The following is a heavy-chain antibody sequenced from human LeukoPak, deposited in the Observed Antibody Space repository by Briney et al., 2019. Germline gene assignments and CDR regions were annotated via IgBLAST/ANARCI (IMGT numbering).Heavy chain of an antibody. CDR2: ITNNGGTT. V-gene: IGHV3-64*01. CDR1: GFTFSGYA. J-gene: IGHJ4*02. D-gene: IGHD3-16*01. Sequence: GGSLRLSCAASGFTFSGYAMHWVRQAPGKGLEYVSAITNNGGTTYYANSVKGRFTISRDNSKNTLYLQKGSLRAEDMAVYYCARVGVWNYFDYWGQGTLVTVSS. CDR3: ARVGVWNYFDY.